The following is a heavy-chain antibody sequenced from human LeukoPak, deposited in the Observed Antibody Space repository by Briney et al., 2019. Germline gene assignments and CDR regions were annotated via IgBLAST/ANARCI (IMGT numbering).Heavy chain of an antibody. V-gene: IGHV1-2*02. CDR1: GYTFTGYY. CDR2: INPNSGGT. CDR3: ARDFFFGNTFSSGWSNPGY. D-gene: IGHD6-19*01. Sequence: GASVKVSCKASGYTFTGYYMHWVRQAPGQGLEWMGWINPNSGGTNYAQKFQGRVTMTRDTSISTAYMELSRLRSDDTAVYYCARDFFFGNTFSSGWSNPGYWGQGTLVTVSS. J-gene: IGHJ4*02.